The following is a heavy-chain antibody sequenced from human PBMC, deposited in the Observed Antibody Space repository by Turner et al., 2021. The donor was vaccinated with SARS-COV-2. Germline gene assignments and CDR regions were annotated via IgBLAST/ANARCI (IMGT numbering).Heavy chain of an antibody. Sequence: QITLTESGPTLVKPTQTLTLTCTFSGFSITPSGVGVGWIRQPPVKALEWLALIYWDDDKRYSPSLKSRLTITKDTSKNQVVLTMTNMDPVDTATYYCARSSVVVITGAFDIWGQGTMVTVSS. CDR1: GFSITPSGVG. CDR3: ARSSVVVITGAFDI. D-gene: IGHD3-22*01. V-gene: IGHV2-5*02. CDR2: IYWDDDK. J-gene: IGHJ3*02.